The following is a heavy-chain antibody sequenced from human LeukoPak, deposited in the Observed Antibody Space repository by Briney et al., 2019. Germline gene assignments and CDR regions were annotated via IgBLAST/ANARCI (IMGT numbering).Heavy chain of an antibody. CDR2: IWSDGSNK. CDR1: GFTFSDYG. V-gene: IGHV3-33*01. CDR3: ARIYGSGSYYTAPLDY. J-gene: IGHJ4*02. D-gene: IGHD3-10*01. Sequence: PGGSLRLSCAASGFTFSDYGMHWVRQAPGKGLEWVTVIWSDGSNKYYADSVKGRFTISRDNSKNTLYLQMNSLRAEDTAVYHCARIYGSGSYYTAPLDYWGQGTLVTVSS.